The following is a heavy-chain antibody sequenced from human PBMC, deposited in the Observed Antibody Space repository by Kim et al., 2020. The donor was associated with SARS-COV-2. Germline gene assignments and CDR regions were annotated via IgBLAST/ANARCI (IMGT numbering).Heavy chain of an antibody. J-gene: IGHJ4*02. V-gene: IGHV4-39*01. Sequence: SETLSLTCTVSGGSISSSSYYWGWIRQPPGKGLEWIGSIYYSGSTYYNPSLKSRVTISVDTSKNQFSLKLSSVTAADTAVYYCARRDIPHQFGYFDYWGQGTRVTVSS. D-gene: IGHD3-16*01. CDR2: IYYSGST. CDR3: ARRDIPHQFGYFDY. CDR1: GGSISSSSYY.